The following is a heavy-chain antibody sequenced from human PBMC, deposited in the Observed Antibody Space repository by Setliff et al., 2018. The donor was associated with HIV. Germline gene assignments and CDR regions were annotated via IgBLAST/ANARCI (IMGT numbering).Heavy chain of an antibody. D-gene: IGHD2-15*01. V-gene: IGHV4-39*01. CDR3: ASDSRGYCAGGSCPFDC. J-gene: IGHJ4*02. CDR2: IYYRGTT. CDR1: GGSISSSSYY. Sequence: PSETLSLTCTVSGGSISSSSYYWGWIRQSPGKGLEWIGSIYYRGTTYYTPSLKSRVTISVDTSKNQFSLKLNSVTAADTAVYYCASDSRGYCAGGSCPFDCWGQGTLVTVSS.